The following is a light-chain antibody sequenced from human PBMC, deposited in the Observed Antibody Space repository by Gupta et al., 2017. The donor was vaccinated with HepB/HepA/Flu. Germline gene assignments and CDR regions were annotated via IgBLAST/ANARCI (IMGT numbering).Light chain of an antibody. Sequence: SYELTQPPSVSVSPGQPASITCPGDKLGDKYACWYQQKPGHAPVLVIYQDSKRPSGIPERFSGSNSGNTATLTISGTQAMDEADYYCQAWDSSTAYVVFGGGTKLTVL. J-gene: IGLJ2*01. CDR1: KLGDKY. V-gene: IGLV3-1*01. CDR3: QAWDSSTAYVV. CDR2: QDS.